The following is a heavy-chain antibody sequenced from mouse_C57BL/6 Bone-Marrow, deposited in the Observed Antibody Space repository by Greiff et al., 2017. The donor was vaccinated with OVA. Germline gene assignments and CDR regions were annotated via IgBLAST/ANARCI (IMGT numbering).Heavy chain of an antibody. D-gene: IGHD1-1*01. CDR2: INPNNGGT. Sequence: EVQLQQSGPELVKPRASVKIPCKASGYTFTDYNMDWVKQSHGKSLEWIGDINPNNGGTIYNQKFKGKATLTVDKSSSTAYMELRSLTSEDTAVYYCASTVVASPFAYWGQGTLVTVSA. V-gene: IGHV1-18*01. J-gene: IGHJ3*01. CDR1: GYTFTDYN. CDR3: ASTVVASPFAY.